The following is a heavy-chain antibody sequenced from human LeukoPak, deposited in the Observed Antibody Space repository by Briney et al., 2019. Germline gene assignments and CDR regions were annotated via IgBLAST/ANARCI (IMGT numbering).Heavy chain of an antibody. CDR3: AKGIGYCSGGSCPGYYYYYMDV. CDR2: ISGSGGST. V-gene: IGHV3-23*01. CDR1: GFTFSSYA. D-gene: IGHD2-15*01. J-gene: IGHJ6*03. Sequence: GGSLRLSCAASGFTFSSYAMSWVRQATGKGLEWVSAISGSGGSTYYADSVKGRFTISRDNSKNTLYLQMNSLRAEDTAVYYCAKGIGYCSGGSCPGYYYYYMDVWGKGTTVTVSS.